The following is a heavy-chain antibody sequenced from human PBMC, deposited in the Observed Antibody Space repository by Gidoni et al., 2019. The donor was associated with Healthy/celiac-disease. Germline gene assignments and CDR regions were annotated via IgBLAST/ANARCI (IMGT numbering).Heavy chain of an antibody. CDR3: AKEGDTAIEY. J-gene: IGHJ4*02. CDR1: GFTFSSYA. Sequence: VPLLESGGGLVQPGGSPRLSCDASGFTFSSYAMSWVRQAPGEGREWVSAISGSGGSTYYADSVKGRFTISRDNSKNTLYLQMNSLRAEDTAVYYCAKEGDTAIEYWGQGTLVTVSS. D-gene: IGHD5-18*01. V-gene: IGHV3-23*01. CDR2: ISGSGGST.